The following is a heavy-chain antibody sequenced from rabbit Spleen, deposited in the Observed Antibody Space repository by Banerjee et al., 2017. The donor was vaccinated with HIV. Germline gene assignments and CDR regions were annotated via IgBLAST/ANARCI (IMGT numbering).Heavy chain of an antibody. CDR2: AYAGSSDST. J-gene: IGHJ4*01. V-gene: IGHV1S45*01. CDR1: GFSFSSSYW. D-gene: IGHD7-1*01. CDR3: ARDGYAGYTGYGYYDL. Sequence: EESGGDLVKPEGSLTLTCTASGFSFSSSYWICWVRQAPGKGLEWVACAYAGSSDSTYSATWAKGRFTISKTSSTTVTLQMTSLTAADTATYFCARDGYAGYTGYGYYDLWGPGTLVTVS.